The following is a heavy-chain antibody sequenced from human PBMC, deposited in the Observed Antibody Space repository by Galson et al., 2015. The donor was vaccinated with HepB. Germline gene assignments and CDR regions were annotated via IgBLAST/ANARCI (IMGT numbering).Heavy chain of an antibody. CDR3: ARDQFTMVRGSLIPAPVGAFDI. J-gene: IGHJ3*02. V-gene: IGHV1-69*13. CDR1: GGTFSSYA. D-gene: IGHD3-10*01. CDR2: IIPIFGTA. Sequence: SVKVSCKASGGTFSSYAISWVRQAPGQGLEWMGGIIPIFGTANYAQKFQGRVTITADESTSTAYMELSSLRSEDTAVYYCARDQFTMVRGSLIPAPVGAFDIWGQGTMVTVSS.